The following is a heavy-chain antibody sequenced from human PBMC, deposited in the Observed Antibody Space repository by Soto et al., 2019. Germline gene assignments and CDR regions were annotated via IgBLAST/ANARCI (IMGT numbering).Heavy chain of an antibody. CDR3: PTGTTAAYAFDI. Sequence: GGSLRLSCAASGFTVSSNYMSWVRQAPGKGLGGVSVIYSGGSTYYADSVKGRFTISRDNSKNTLYLQMNSLRAEDTAVYYCPTGTTAAYAFDIWGQGTMVTVSS. CDR1: GFTVSSNY. CDR2: IYSGGST. J-gene: IGHJ3*02. D-gene: IGHD1-1*01. V-gene: IGHV3-66*01.